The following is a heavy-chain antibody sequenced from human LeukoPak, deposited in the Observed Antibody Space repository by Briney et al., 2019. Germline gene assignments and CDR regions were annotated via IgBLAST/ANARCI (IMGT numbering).Heavy chain of an antibody. D-gene: IGHD3-3*01. CDR2: ISSSGSTI. CDR3: ARVGAGDPPFLDYYYYMDV. CDR1: GFTFSSYE. V-gene: IGHV3-48*03. J-gene: IGHJ6*03. Sequence: GGSLRLSCAASGFTFSSYEMNWVRQAPGKGLEWVSYISSSGSTIYYADSVKGRFTISRDNSKNTLYLQMNSLRAEDTAVYYCARVGAGDPPFLDYYYYMDVWGKGTTVTVSS.